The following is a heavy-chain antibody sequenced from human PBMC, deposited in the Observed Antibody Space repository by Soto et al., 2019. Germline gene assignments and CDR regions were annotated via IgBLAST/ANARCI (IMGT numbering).Heavy chain of an antibody. D-gene: IGHD3-3*01. Sequence: GGSLRLSCAASGFTFSSYAMSWVRQAPGKGLEWVSAISGSGGSTYYADYVKGRFTISRDNSKNTLYLQMNSLRAEDTAVYYCAKEVHYDFWSGYQFDYWGQGTLVTVSS. V-gene: IGHV3-23*01. J-gene: IGHJ4*02. CDR3: AKEVHYDFWSGYQFDY. CDR1: GFTFSSYA. CDR2: ISGSGGST.